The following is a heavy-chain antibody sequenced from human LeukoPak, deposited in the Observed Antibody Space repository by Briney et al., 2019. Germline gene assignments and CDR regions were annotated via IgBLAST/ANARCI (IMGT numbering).Heavy chain of an antibody. J-gene: IGHJ6*02. D-gene: IGHD3-22*01. Sequence: ASVKVSCKASGYTFTSYYMHWVRQAPGQGLEWMGIINPSGGSTSYAQKFQGRVTMTRDTSTSTVYMELSSLRSEDTAVYYCARGGYYDSSGYPPYYYYGMDVWGQGTTVTVSS. CDR2: INPSGGST. CDR1: GYTFTSYY. CDR3: ARGGYYDSSGYPPYYYYGMDV. V-gene: IGHV1-46*01.